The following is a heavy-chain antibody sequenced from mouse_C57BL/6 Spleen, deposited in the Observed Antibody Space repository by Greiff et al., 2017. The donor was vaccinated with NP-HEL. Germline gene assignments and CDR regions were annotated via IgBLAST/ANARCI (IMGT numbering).Heavy chain of an antibody. CDR3: ARGTEDY. V-gene: IGHV1-82*01. Sequence: VQLQQSGPELVKPGASVKISCKASGYAFSSPWMNWVKQRPGKGLEWIGRIYPGDGDTNYNGKFKGKATLTADNSSNTAYMQLSSLTSEDSAVYFCARGTEDYWGQGTTLTVSS. CDR1: GYAFSSPW. J-gene: IGHJ2*01. D-gene: IGHD3-3*01. CDR2: IYPGDGDT.